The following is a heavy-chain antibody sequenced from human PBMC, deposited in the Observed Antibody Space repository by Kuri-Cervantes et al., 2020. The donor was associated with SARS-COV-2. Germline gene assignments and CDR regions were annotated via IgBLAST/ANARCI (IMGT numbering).Heavy chain of an antibody. CDR1: GFTFGDYA. CDR2: IYSGGST. Sequence: GGSLRLSCAASGFTFGDYAMHWVRQAPGKGLEWVSVIYSGGSTYYTDSVKSRFTISRDNSKITLYLQMNSLRVEETAVYYCASKREHLVPIYYYYHMDVWGKGTTVTVSS. D-gene: IGHD6-6*01. CDR3: ASKREHLVPIYYYYHMDV. J-gene: IGHJ6*03. V-gene: IGHV3-66*01.